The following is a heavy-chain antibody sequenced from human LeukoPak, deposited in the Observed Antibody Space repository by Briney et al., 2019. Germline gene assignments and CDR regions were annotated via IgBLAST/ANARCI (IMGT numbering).Heavy chain of an antibody. Sequence: PGGSLRLSCAASGFTLSGNAMSWVRQAPGRRLEWVSGVGGDDRTHYADSVRGRFTISRDNSMNTVSLAMDRLRVEDTAVYYCAKDLSWWAAADHWGQGALVTVAS. CDR1: GFTLSGNA. D-gene: IGHD2-15*01. V-gene: IGHV3-23*01. CDR3: AKDLSWWAAADH. J-gene: IGHJ1*01. CDR2: VGGDDRT.